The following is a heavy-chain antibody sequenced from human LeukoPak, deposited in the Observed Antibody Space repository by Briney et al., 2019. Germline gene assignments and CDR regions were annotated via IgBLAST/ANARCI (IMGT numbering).Heavy chain of an antibody. CDR3: TTAADYYDSSGPDY. D-gene: IGHD3-22*01. J-gene: IGHJ4*02. CDR2: IKSKTDGGTT. Sequence: GGSLRLSCAASGFTFSNAWMSWVRQAPGKGLEWVGRIKSKTDGGTTDYAAPVKGRFTISRNDSKNTLYLQMNSLKTEDTAVYYCTTAADYYDSSGPDYWGQGTLVTVSS. V-gene: IGHV3-15*01. CDR1: GFTFSNAW.